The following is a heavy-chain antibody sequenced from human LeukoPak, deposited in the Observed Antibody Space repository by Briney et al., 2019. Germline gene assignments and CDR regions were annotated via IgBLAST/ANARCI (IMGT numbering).Heavy chain of an antibody. Sequence: GGSLRLSCSASGFAFSNYATHWVRQAPGKGLVWVSGTNTDGSSTMYADSVKGRFTIARDNAKNTLYLQMNSLRAEDTAVYYCYGANAEHWGQGTLVTVSS. CDR3: YGANAEH. J-gene: IGHJ1*01. CDR2: TNTDGSST. CDR1: GFAFSNYA. D-gene: IGHD4-23*01. V-gene: IGHV3-74*03.